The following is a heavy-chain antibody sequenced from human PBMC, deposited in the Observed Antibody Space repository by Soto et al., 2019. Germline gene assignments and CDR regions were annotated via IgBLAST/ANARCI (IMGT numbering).Heavy chain of an antibody. CDR2: ISGSGGST. CDR1: GFTFSSYA. Sequence: EVQLLESGGGLVQPGGSLRLSCAASGFTFSSYAMRWVRQAPGKGLEWVSAISGSGGSTYYADSVKGRFTISRDNSKNTLYLQMNSLMAEDTAVCYGARRGSGSYYDYWGQGTLVTVSS. CDR3: ARRGSGSYYDY. D-gene: IGHD1-26*01. J-gene: IGHJ4*02. V-gene: IGHV3-23*01.